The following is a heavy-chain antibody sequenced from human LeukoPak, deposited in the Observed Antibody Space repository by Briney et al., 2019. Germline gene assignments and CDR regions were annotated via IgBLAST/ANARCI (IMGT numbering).Heavy chain of an antibody. Sequence: PSETLSLTCTVSGASISSYYWSWIRQPPGKGLEWVGYIYYSGSTNYTPSLKSRATISVDTSKNQFSLKLSSVTAAGTAVYYCASLLYPISPFDYWGQGTLVTVSS. V-gene: IGHV4-59*08. CDR1: GASISSYY. CDR3: ASLLYPISPFDY. D-gene: IGHD2-21*01. CDR2: IYYSGST. J-gene: IGHJ4*02.